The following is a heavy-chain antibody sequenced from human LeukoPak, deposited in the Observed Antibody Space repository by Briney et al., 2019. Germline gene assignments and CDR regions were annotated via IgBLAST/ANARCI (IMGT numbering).Heavy chain of an antibody. J-gene: IGHJ5*02. V-gene: IGHV3-53*04. CDR3: ARVNGITMVRGVIRGGWFDP. Sequence: PGGSLRLSCAASGFTVSSNYMSWVRQAPGKGLEWVSVIYSGGSTYYADSVKGRFTISRHNSKNTLYLQMNSLRAEDTAVYYCARVNGITMVRGVIRGGWFDPWGQGTLVTVSS. D-gene: IGHD3-10*01. CDR2: IYSGGST. CDR1: GFTVSSNY.